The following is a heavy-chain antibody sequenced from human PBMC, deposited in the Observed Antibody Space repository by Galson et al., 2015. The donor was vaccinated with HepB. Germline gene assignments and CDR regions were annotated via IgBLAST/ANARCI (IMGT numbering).Heavy chain of an antibody. J-gene: IGHJ4*02. CDR2: YDAEDGET. V-gene: IGHV1-24*01. CDR1: GYALSGLS. CDR3: TASRSSSLFGLDF. D-gene: IGHD2-21*01. Sequence: SVKVSCKVSGYALSGLSMHWVRQTPEKGLEWMGGYDAEDGETVSAQKFQDRVTMTEDTSADTAYLELSSLRFEDTAVYFCTASRSSSLFGLDFWGQGTQVTVSS.